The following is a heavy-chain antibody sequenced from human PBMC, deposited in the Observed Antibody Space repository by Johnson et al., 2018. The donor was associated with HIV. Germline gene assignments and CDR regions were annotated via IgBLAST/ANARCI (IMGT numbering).Heavy chain of an antibody. Sequence: VQLVESGGGLVQPGGSLRLSCAASGFTVSSNYMSWVRQAPGKGLEWVSVFYSDSNTYSSDSVKGRFTISRDNSKNALYLEMNSLRAEDTAVYYCGRERIAAAGLDALEIWDQGTMVTVS. J-gene: IGHJ3*02. CDR3: GRERIAAAGLDALEI. CDR1: GFTVSSNY. D-gene: IGHD6-13*01. CDR2: FYSDSNT. V-gene: IGHV3-66*01.